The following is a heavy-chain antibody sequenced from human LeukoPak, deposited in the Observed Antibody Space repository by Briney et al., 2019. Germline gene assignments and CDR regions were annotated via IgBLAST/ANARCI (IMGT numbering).Heavy chain of an antibody. CDR1: GGSFSGYY. J-gene: IGHJ6*02. CDR3: ARAAVAGYPPGNYYYYYGIDV. V-gene: IGHV4-34*01. Sequence: PSETLSLTCAVYGGSFSGYYWSWIRQPPGKGLEWIGEINHSGSTNYNPSLKSRVTISVDTSKNQFSLKLSSVTAADTAVYYCARAAVAGYPPGNYYYYYGIDVWGQGNTVNVSS. D-gene: IGHD6-19*01. CDR2: INHSGST.